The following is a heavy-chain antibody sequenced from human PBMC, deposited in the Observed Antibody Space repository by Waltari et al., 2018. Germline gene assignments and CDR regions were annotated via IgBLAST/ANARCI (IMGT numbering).Heavy chain of an antibody. J-gene: IGHJ4*02. D-gene: IGHD3-16*01. CDR3: ARSDRRGGIPTFDY. CDR2: IYYSGTT. CDR1: GGSIRGGGYY. Sequence: QVQLKESGPGLVKPSQTLSLTCTVSGGSIRGGGYYWSWIGQHPGKGLEWIGYIYYSGTTYYTPSLNSRVTISVDTAKNQFSLKLSSLTAADTAVYYCARSDRRGGIPTFDYWGQGTLVTVSS. V-gene: IGHV4-31*03.